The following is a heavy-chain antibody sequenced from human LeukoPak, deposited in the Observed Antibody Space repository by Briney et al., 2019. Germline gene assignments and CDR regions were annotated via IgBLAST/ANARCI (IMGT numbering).Heavy chain of an antibody. J-gene: IGHJ4*02. CDR1: GCTFISYA. Sequence: SVKVSCKASGCTFISYAISWVRQAPGQGLEWMGGIIPIFGTANYAQKFQGRVTITTDESTSTAYMELSSLRSEDTALYYCARGLRPLRLGELSLPDYWGQGTLVTVSS. D-gene: IGHD3-16*02. V-gene: IGHV1-69*05. CDR2: IIPIFGTA. CDR3: ARGLRPLRLGELSLPDY.